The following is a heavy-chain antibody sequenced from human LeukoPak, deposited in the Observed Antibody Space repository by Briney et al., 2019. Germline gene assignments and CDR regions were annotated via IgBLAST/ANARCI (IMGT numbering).Heavy chain of an antibody. CDR3: ARDISLAY. CDR2: IKADGSEK. D-gene: IGHD3-3*02. Sequence: GGTLRLSCAASGFTFTSWMSWVRQAPGKGPECVANIKADGSEKMYVDSVKGRFTISRDNAKNSVYLQMNSLRAEDTAIYYCARDISLAYWGQGTLVTASS. J-gene: IGHJ4*02. V-gene: IGHV3-7*04. CDR1: GFTFTSW.